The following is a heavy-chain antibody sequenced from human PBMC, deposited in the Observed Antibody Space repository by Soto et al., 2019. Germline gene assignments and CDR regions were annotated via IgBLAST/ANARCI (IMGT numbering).Heavy chain of an antibody. J-gene: IGHJ4*02. CDR1: GFTFSSYG. V-gene: IGHV3-7*01. D-gene: IGHD5-12*01. CDR2: IKQDGSKQ. Sequence: GGSLRLSCAASGFTFSSYGMHWVRQAPGKGLEWVANIKQDGSKQFYVDSVKGRFTISRDNAKKSLFLQMNSLRAEDTAVYYCARDGGYSGYDFFDYWGQGTLVTVSS. CDR3: ARDGGYSGYDFFDY.